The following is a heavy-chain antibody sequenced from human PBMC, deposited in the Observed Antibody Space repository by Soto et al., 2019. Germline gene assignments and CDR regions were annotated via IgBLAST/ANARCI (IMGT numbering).Heavy chain of an antibody. CDR1: GFTFGDYA. CDR2: IRSKAYGGTT. CDR3: TRGAIVGGAARPAFDY. Sequence: EVQLVESGGGLVQPGRSLRLSCTASGFTFGDYAMSWFRQAPGKGLEGVGFIRSKAYGGTTEYAASVKGRFTISRDDSKSIAYLQMNSLKTEDTAVYYCTRGAIVGGAARPAFDYWGQGTLVTVSS. J-gene: IGHJ4*02. V-gene: IGHV3-49*03. D-gene: IGHD6-6*01.